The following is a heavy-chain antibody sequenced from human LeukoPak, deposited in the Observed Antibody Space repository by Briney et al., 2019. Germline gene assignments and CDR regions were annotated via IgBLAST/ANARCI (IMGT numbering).Heavy chain of an antibody. D-gene: IGHD4-17*01. Sequence: GGSLRLSCAASGFTFRSYAISWVCKAPGKGLECVSTISGSGGSTYSADSVKGRFTIYRDNSKNTLYLQMNSLRAEDTAVYYCAKIPGYTVTTHFDYWGQGTLVTVSS. J-gene: IGHJ4*02. CDR2: ISGSGGST. CDR3: AKIPGYTVTTHFDY. CDR1: GFTFRSYA. V-gene: IGHV3-23*01.